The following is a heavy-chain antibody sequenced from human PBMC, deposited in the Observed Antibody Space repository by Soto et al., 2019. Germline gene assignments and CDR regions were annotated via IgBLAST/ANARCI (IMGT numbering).Heavy chain of an antibody. D-gene: IGHD3-22*01. J-gene: IGHJ4*02. Sequence: SVKVSCKASGGTFSSYAISWVRQAPGQGLEWMGGIIPIFGTANYAQRFQGRVTITADESTSTAYMELSSLRSEDTAVYYCARDPYPYYDSSGYYPYYFDHWGQGTLVTVSS. CDR2: IIPIFGTA. V-gene: IGHV1-69*13. CDR3: ARDPYPYYDSSGYYPYYFDH. CDR1: GGTFSSYA.